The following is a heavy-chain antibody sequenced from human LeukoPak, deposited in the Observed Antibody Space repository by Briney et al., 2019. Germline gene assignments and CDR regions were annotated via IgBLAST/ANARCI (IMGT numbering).Heavy chain of an antibody. J-gene: IGHJ4*02. CDR2: ISGRDDNT. D-gene: IGHD4-23*01. CDR3: AKRSDYSGNWNYFDY. V-gene: IGHV3-23*01. CDR1: GFTFASYG. Sequence: SGGSLRLSCAASGFTFASYGMSWVRQAPGKGLEEVSAISGRDDNTYYADSVKGRFTISRDNSKNTLYLQMNSLRAEDTAVYYCAKRSDYSGNWNYFDYWGQGTPVTVSS.